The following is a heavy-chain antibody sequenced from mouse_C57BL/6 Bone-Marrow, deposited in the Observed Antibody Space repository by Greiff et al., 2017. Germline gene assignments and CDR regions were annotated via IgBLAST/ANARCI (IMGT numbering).Heavy chain of an antibody. CDR3: ARSGIYYYGSRRFAY. D-gene: IGHD1-1*01. Sequence: VQLQQSGPELVKPGASVKISCKASGYSFTGYYMNWVKQSPEKSLEWIGEINPSTGGTTYNQMFQATATLSVHKSSSTAYMQLKSLTSGDSAVYYCARSGIYYYGSRRFAYWGQGTLVTVSA. J-gene: IGHJ3*01. CDR1: GYSFTGYY. V-gene: IGHV1-42*01. CDR2: INPSTGGT.